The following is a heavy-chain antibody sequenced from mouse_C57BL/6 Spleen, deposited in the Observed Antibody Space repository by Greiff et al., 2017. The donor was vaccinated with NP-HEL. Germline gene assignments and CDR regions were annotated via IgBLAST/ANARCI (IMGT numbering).Heavy chain of an antibody. D-gene: IGHD2-2*01. CDR2: ISYSGST. CDR1: GYSITSGYD. CDR3: ARGLRRDKYVDV. J-gene: IGHJ1*03. V-gene: IGHV3-1*01. Sequence: EVQLQESGPGMVKPSQSLSLTCTVTGYSITSGYDWHWIRHFPGNKLEWMGYISYSGSTNYNPSLKSRISITHDTSKNHFFLKLNSVTTEDTATYYCARGLRRDKYVDVWGTGTTVTVSS.